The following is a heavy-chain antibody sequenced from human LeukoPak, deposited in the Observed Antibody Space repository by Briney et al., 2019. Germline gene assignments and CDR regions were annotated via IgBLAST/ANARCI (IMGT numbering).Heavy chain of an antibody. D-gene: IGHD3-9*01. J-gene: IGHJ6*03. V-gene: IGHV3-20*04. CDR2: INWNGGST. CDR1: GLSISTSW. CDR3: ARVGYYDILTGYYNIEGTLYYYYYYMDV. Sequence: GGSLRLSCVASGLSISTSWMSWVRQSPGKGLEWVSGINWNGGSTGYADSVKGRFTISRDNAKNSLYLQMNSLRAEDTALYYCARVGYYDILTGYYNIEGTLYYYYYYMDVWGKGTTVTVSS.